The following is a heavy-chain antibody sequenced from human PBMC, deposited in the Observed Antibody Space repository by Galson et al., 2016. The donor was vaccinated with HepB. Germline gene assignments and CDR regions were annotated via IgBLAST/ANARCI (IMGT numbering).Heavy chain of an antibody. CDR1: GGSINTFSYY. CDR2: IFHTGTT. CDR3: ARRIGGLPRIAN. V-gene: IGHV4-61*01. D-gene: IGHD4-23*01. Sequence: SETLSLTCSVSGGSINTFSYYWSWIRQRPGEGLEWIGYIFHTGTTSYNPSLKSRVTISADTSKNQFSLKLISVTAADTAVYYCARRIGGLPRIANWGLGALVTVSS. J-gene: IGHJ4*02.